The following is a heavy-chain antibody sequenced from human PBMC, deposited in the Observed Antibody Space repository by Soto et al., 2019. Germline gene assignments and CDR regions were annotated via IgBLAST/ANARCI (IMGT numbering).Heavy chain of an antibody. CDR1: GFIFREYA. CDR2: VGGGGGGI. Sequence: EAQLLESGGGLVQPGGSLRLSCAASGFIFREYAMSWVRQAPGKGLEWVSVVGGGGGGIYYAGSVRGRFIVSRDDSSDTLYLQMDRLRVEDTAIYYCAKDSFSRNGIHDPFDIWGQGTMVTVSS. D-gene: IGHD2-8*01. V-gene: IGHV3-23*01. CDR3: AKDSFSRNGIHDPFDI. J-gene: IGHJ3*02.